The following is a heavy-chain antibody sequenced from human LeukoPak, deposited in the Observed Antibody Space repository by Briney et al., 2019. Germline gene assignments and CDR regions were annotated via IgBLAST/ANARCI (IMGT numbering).Heavy chain of an antibody. D-gene: IGHD4-23*01. CDR2: IHSSGNT. Sequence: SETLSLTCTVSGGFISNYYWSWIRQPAGKELEWIGRIHSSGNTLHNPSLKSRVSMSVGTSKNQFSLRLTSATAADTAVYYCARGPSHGGTYFESWGQGTLVTVSS. CDR3: ARGPSHGGTYFES. J-gene: IGHJ4*02. V-gene: IGHV4-4*07. CDR1: GGFISNYY.